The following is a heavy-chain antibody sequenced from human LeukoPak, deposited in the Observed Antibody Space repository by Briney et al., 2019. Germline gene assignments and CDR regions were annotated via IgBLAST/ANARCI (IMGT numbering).Heavy chain of an antibody. CDR2: IYSSGST. V-gene: IGHV4-39*02. D-gene: IGHD5-18*01. CDR1: GGSISVNSYY. J-gene: IGHJ5*02. CDR3: GRARGYSYAFDP. Sequence: SETLSLTCTVSGGSISVNSYYWGWVRQPPWKGLEWIGSIYSSGSTHYNPSLKSRVAVSVDTSKNQFSLKLTSMTAADTGVYYCGRARGYSYAFDPWGQGTLVTVSS.